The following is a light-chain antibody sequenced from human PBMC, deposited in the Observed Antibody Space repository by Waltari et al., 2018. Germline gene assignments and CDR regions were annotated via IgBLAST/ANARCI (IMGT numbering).Light chain of an antibody. Sequence: EIVLTQSPGTLSLSPGDRATLSCRASQSLSINYLAWYQQKPGQAPKLLIYGGSTRATGIPDRFSGSGSGTDFTLTISRLEPEDFAVYYCQQYGSSLFTFGPGTKVDIK. V-gene: IGKV3-20*01. CDR3: QQYGSSLFT. CDR2: GGS. J-gene: IGKJ3*01. CDR1: QSLSINY.